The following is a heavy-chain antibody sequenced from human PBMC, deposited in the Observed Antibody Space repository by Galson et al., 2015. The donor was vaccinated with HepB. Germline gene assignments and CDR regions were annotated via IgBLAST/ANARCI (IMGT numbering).Heavy chain of an antibody. CDR1: GFTFSNAW. J-gene: IGHJ6*03. CDR3: TTDHNWLLSHLYYYYMDV. Sequence: SLRLSCAASGFTFSNAWMNWVRQAPGKGLEWVGRIKSKTDGGTTDYAAPVKGRFTISRDDSKNTLYLQMNSLKTEDTAVYYCTTDHNWLLSHLYYYYMDVWGKGTTVTVSS. CDR2: IKSKTDGGTT. D-gene: IGHD3-9*01. V-gene: IGHV3-15*07.